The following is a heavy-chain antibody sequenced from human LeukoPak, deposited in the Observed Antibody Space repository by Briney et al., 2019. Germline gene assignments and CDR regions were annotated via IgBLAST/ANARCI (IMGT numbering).Heavy chain of an antibody. J-gene: IGHJ4*02. Sequence: GGSLRLSCAASGFTFSDHYMDWVRQAPGKGLEWVSTITGSDDSTYYADSVKGRFTISRDYSRNTVHLQLNSLRAEDTAIYYCAKGPQLYSGYHPDFWGQGTLVTVSS. CDR2: ITGSDDST. V-gene: IGHV3-23*01. D-gene: IGHD3-22*01. CDR1: GFTFSDHY. CDR3: AKGPQLYSGYHPDF.